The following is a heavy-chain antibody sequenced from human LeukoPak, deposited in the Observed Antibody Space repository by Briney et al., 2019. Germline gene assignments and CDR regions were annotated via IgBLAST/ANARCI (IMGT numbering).Heavy chain of an antibody. CDR1: GGTFSSYA. Sequence: SVKVSCKASGGTFSSYAISWVRQAPGQGLEWMGGIIPIFGTANYAQKFQGRVTITTDESTSTAYMELSSLRSEDTAVYYCASGDYYDILTGYSIGYNWFDPWGQGTLVTVSS. CDR3: ASGDYYDILTGYSIGYNWFDP. D-gene: IGHD3-9*01. J-gene: IGHJ5*02. CDR2: IIPIFGTA. V-gene: IGHV1-69*05.